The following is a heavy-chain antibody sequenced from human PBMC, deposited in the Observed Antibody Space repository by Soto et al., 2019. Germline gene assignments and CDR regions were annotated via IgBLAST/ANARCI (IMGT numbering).Heavy chain of an antibody. CDR2: IYYSGST. J-gene: IGHJ5*02. CDR3: ARAGCSSTSCYTWDDNWFDP. Sequence: SETLSLTCTVSGGSISSGDYYWSWIRQPPGKGLEWIGYIYYSGSTYYNPSLKSRVTISVDTSKNQFSLKLSSVTAADTAVYYCARAGCSSTSCYTWDDNWFDPWGQGTLVTVYS. V-gene: IGHV4-30-4*01. CDR1: GGSISSGDYY. D-gene: IGHD2-2*02.